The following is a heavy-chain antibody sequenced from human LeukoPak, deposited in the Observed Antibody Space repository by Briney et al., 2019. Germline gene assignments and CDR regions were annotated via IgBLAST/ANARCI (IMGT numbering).Heavy chain of an antibody. D-gene: IGHD2-15*01. Sequence: SETLSLTCSVSGGDFNNSRVYWGWVRQVPDKGLEWLGTVYYSGRTYYNPSVTSRITISVATSRNEFSLRLASVTVTDTAVFFCARHKGGGMYSFAFWGQGILVTVSS. V-gene: IGHV4-39*01. J-gene: IGHJ4*02. CDR3: ARHKGGGMYSFAF. CDR2: VYYSGRT. CDR1: GGDFNNSRVY.